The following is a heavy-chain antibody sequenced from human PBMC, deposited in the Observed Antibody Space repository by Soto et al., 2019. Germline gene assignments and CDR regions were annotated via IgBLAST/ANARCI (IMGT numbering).Heavy chain of an antibody. J-gene: IGHJ6*02. Sequence: QVQLVESGGGVVQPGRSLRLSCAASGFTFSSYGMHWVRQAPGKGLEWVAVISYDGSNKYYADSVKGRFTISRDNSKNTLYLQMNSLRAEDTDVYYCAKDKSCTNGVCYPPGGYYYYGMDVWGQGTTVTVSS. CDR1: GFTFSSYG. D-gene: IGHD2-8*01. V-gene: IGHV3-30*18. CDR2: ISYDGSNK. CDR3: AKDKSCTNGVCYPPGGYYYYGMDV.